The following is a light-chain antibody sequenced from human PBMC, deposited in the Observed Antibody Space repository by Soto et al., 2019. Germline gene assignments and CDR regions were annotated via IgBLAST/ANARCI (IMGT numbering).Light chain of an antibody. Sequence: QAVVTQEPSLTVSPGGTVTLTCASSTGTLTSGHFPYWFQQKPGQAPRALIFDTSNRHSWTPARFSGSLLGGKAALTLSGAQPDDEVDYYCLLYYDTIRIFGGGTKLTVL. CDR2: DTS. J-gene: IGLJ2*01. CDR3: LLYYDTIRI. V-gene: IGLV7-46*01. CDR1: TGTLTSGHF.